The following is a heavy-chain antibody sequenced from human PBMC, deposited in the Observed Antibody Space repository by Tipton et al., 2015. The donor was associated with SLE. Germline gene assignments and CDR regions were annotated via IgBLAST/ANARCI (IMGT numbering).Heavy chain of an antibody. D-gene: IGHD3-22*01. CDR3: AREGSGDSSGYYYDY. V-gene: IGHV4-59*01. Sequence: TLSLTCTVSGGSISSYYWSWIRQPPGKGLEWIGYIYYSGSTNYNPSLKSRVTISVDTSKNQFSLKLGSVTAADTAVYYCAREGSGDSSGYYYDYWGQGTLVTVSS. J-gene: IGHJ4*02. CDR1: GGSISSYY. CDR2: IYYSGST.